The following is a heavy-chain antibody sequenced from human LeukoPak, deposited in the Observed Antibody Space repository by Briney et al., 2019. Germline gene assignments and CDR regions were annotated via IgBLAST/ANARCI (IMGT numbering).Heavy chain of an antibody. D-gene: IGHD3-22*01. CDR2: IYYSGST. CDR3: ARSGEYYYDSSGYSWFDP. V-gene: IGHV4-59*08. J-gene: IGHJ5*02. Sequence: PSETLSLTCTVSGGSISSYYWSWIRQPPGKGLEWIGYIYYSGSTNYNPSLKSRVTISVDTSKNQFSLKLSSVTAADTAVYYCARSGEYYYDSSGYSWFDPWGQGTLVTVSS. CDR1: GGSISSYY.